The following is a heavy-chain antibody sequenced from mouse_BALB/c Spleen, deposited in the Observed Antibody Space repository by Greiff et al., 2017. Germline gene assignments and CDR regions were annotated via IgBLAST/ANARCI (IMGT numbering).Heavy chain of an antibody. CDR2: INPGSGGT. Sequence: VQVVESGAELVRPGTSVKVSCKASGYAFTNYLIEWVKQRPGQGLEWIGVINPGSGGTNYNEKFKGKATLTADKSSSTAYMQLSSLTSDDSAVYFCARGYYGSSLFAYWGQGTLVTVSA. CDR1: GYAFTNYL. V-gene: IGHV1-54*01. D-gene: IGHD1-1*01. J-gene: IGHJ3*01. CDR3: ARGYYGSSLFAY.